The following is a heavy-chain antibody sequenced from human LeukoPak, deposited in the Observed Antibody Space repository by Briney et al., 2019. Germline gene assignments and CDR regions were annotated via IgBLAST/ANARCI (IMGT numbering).Heavy chain of an antibody. CDR1: GFTFSNAW. CDR3: TTAAHYYGSGSYYIGRFFDY. Sequence: PGGSLRLSCAASGFTFSNAWMSWVRQAPGKGLEWVARIKSKADGGTTDYAATVKGRFTISRDDSKYTLYLQMNSLKTEDTAVYYCTTAAHYYGSGSYYIGRFFDYWGQGTLVTVSS. J-gene: IGHJ4*02. CDR2: IKSKADGGTT. V-gene: IGHV3-15*01. D-gene: IGHD3-10*01.